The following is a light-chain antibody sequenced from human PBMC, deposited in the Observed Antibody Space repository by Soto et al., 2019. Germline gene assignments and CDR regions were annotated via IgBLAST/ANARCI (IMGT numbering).Light chain of an antibody. CDR2: DAS. CDR3: HQYDRIPWT. J-gene: IGKJ1*01. Sequence: IVLTQSPDTLSLSPGERAALSCRASPRLSSTSLAWYQQRPGHGPRLLIYDASRRATGIPDRFSATESGTNFTLTISSLEPGDFAVYFCHQYDRIPWTFGQGTRVEYK. CDR1: PRLSSTS. V-gene: IGKV3-20*01.